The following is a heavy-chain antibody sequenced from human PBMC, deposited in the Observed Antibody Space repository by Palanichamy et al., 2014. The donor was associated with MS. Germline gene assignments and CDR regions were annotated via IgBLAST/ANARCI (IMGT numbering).Heavy chain of an antibody. CDR1: GFTFSRYD. V-gene: IGHV3-13*05. J-gene: IGHJ4*02. D-gene: IGHD3-16*01. CDR2: IGTAGDP. CDR3: TRARGDGYFDF. Sequence: GGSLRLSCAASGFTFSRYDMHWVRQVTGKSLEWVSGIGTAGDPYYSGSVKGRFTISRENAKNYFYLQMHSLRAGDTAVYYCTRARGDGYFDFWGQGALVTVSS.